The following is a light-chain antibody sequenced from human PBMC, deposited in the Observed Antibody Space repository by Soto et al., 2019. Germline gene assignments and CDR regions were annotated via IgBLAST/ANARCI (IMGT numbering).Light chain of an antibody. Sequence: QSALTQPASVSGSPGQWITISCTGTSSDVGGYNYVSWYQQHPGKAPQLIISEVNKRPSGVSDRFSGSKSGNTASLTISGLQAEDEADYYCRSYAGSLTYYVFGTGTKVTVL. CDR2: EVN. J-gene: IGLJ1*01. CDR3: RSYAGSLTYYV. V-gene: IGLV2-14*01. CDR1: SSDVGGYNY.